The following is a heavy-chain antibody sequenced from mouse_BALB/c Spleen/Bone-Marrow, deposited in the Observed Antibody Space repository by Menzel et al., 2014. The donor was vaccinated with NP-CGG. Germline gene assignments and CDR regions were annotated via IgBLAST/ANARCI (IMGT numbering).Heavy chain of an antibody. D-gene: IGHD1-1*01. CDR3: ARLSYYGRFAY. V-gene: IGHV4-1*02. Sequence: EVMLVESGGGLVQPGGSLKLSCAASGFDFSRYWMSWVRQAPGKGLEWIGEINPDSSTINYAPSLKDKFILSRDNAKNTPYLQMSKVRSDDTALYYCARLSYYGRFAYWGQGTLVTVSA. CDR2: INPDSSTI. CDR1: GFDFSRYW. J-gene: IGHJ3*01.